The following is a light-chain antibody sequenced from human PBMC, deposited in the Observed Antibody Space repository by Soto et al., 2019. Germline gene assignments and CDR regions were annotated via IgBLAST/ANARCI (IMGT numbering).Light chain of an antibody. J-gene: IGLJ1*01. V-gene: IGLV2-8*01. CDR1: ISDVGGYHY. CDR3: SYYAGDNIYL. CDR2: EVS. Sequence: QSPLTYPPSAARSTGQSFTISFTGTISDVGGYHYVSWYQQYPGRAHKLMIYEVSKRPSGVPGRFYGSKSDNTASLTVSGLQADDEADYHCSYYAGDNIYLFATGTKVTVL.